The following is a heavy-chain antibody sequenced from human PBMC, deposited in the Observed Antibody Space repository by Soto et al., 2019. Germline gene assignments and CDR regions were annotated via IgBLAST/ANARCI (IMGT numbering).Heavy chain of an antibody. D-gene: IGHD4-17*01. J-gene: IGHJ4*02. CDR3: ASRGDYTWHS. CDR2: IFRSGTT. Sequence: QVQLQESGPGLVKPSGTLSLSCAVSGGSVSGDSWRSWVRQPPGKGLEWIGEIFRSGTTNYNPSLKSRITVSIDKPKNQFSLKLTSVPAADTAVYYCASRGDYTWHSWGQGTLVTVSS. V-gene: IGHV4-4*02. CDR1: GGSVSGDSW.